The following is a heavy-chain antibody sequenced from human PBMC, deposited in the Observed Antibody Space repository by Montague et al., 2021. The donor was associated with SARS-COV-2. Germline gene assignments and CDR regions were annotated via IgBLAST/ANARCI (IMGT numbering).Heavy chain of an antibody. CDR2: INHGGST. CDR1: GTSFSGYY. D-gene: IGHD2-2*02. Sequence: SETLSLTCAVHGTSFSGYYWNWIRQPPGKGLEWIGEINHGGSTKYSPSLKSRLTISADTSKNQFSLKLSSVTAADTAVYYCARVGIVVVPAAIVTLSSYYYRDVWGKGTTVTVSS. J-gene: IGHJ6*03. CDR3: ARVGIVVVPAAIVTLSSYYYRDV. V-gene: IGHV4-34*01.